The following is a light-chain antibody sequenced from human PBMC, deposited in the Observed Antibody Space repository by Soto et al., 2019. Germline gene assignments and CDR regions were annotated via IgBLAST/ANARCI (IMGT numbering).Light chain of an antibody. V-gene: IGLV1-44*01. J-gene: IGLJ2*01. Sequence: QSVLTQPPSASGTPGQRVTISCSGSSSNIGSNTVNWYQQLPGTAPKLLIYSDDQRPSGVPDRFSGSKSGTSASLDISGLQSDEEADYYCAAWDDSLNGRVFGGGTKVTVL. CDR3: AAWDDSLNGRV. CDR2: SDD. CDR1: SSNIGSNT.